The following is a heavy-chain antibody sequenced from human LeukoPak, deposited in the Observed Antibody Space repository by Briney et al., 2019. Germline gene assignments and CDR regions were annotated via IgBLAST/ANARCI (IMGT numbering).Heavy chain of an antibody. Sequence: GGSLRLSCAASGFTFSSYSMNWVRQAPGKGLEWVPSISSSSSYIYYADSVKGRFTISRDNAKNSLYLQMNSLRAEDTAVYYCARGGHYYGSGSYEYYYYGMDVWGQGTTVTVSS. CDR3: ARGGHYYGSGSYEYYYYGMDV. D-gene: IGHD3-10*01. CDR1: GFTFSSYS. V-gene: IGHV3-21*01. J-gene: IGHJ6*02. CDR2: ISSSSSYI.